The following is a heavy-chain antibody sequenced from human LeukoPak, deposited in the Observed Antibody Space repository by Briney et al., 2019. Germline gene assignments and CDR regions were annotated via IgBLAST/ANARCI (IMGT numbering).Heavy chain of an antibody. V-gene: IGHV4-34*01. CDR1: GGSLTNYY. Sequence: SETLSLTCAVYGGSLTNYYWSWIRQPPGKGLEWIGKINHRGSTYYSPSLKSRVTISVDTSKNQFSLRLTSVTAADTALYYCARPVYCSSTTCAGPFHIWGQGTMVTVSS. D-gene: IGHD2-2*01. CDR3: ARPVYCSSTTCAGPFHI. CDR2: INHRGST. J-gene: IGHJ3*02.